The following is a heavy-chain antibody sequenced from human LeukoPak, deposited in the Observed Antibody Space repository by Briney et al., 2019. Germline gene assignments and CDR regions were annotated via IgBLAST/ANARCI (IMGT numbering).Heavy chain of an antibody. V-gene: IGHV3-30*02. J-gene: IGHJ4*02. Sequence: GGSLRLSCAASGFTFSNYAMHWVRQAPGKGLEWVAFIRYDGSNKYYADSVKGRFTISRDNSKNTLYLQMNSLRAEDAAVYYCARANYYDSSGYSYWGQGTLVTVSS. CDR2: IRYDGSNK. D-gene: IGHD3-22*01. CDR3: ARANYYDSSGYSY. CDR1: GFTFSNYA.